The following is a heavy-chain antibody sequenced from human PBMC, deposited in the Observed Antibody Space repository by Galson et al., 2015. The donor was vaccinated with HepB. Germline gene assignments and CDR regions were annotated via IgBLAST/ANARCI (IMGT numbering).Heavy chain of an antibody. J-gene: IGHJ6*03. CDR3: ARGPEYYYYMDV. Sequence: SVKVSCKASGYTFTSYDINWVRQATGQGLEWMGWMNPNSGNTGYAQKFQGRVTMTRNTSISTAYMELSSLRSEDTAVYYCARGPEYYYYMDVWGKGTTVTVSS. CDR2: MNPNSGNT. CDR1: GYTFTSYD. V-gene: IGHV1-8*01.